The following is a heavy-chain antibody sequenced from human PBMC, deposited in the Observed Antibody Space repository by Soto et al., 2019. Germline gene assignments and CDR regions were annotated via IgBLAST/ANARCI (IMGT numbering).Heavy chain of an antibody. CDR1: GFTFSSFS. D-gene: IGHD1-1*01. Sequence: GGSLRLSCRASGFTFSSFSMHWFRQAPGKGLEWVAVIGSTNVKYYADSVKGRFTISRDNSQDTLYLQMDGLRPDDTGVYFCAREVVTTKWYFDNWGQGSLVTVSS. CDR3: AREVVTTKWYFDN. J-gene: IGHJ4*02. V-gene: IGHV3-30*04. CDR2: IGSTNVK.